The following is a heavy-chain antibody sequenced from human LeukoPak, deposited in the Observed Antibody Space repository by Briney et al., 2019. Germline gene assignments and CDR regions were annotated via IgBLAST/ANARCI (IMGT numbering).Heavy chain of an antibody. Sequence: ASVKVSCKASGYTFTGYYMHWVRQAPGQGLEWMGWINPNSGGTNYAQKFQGRVTMTRDTSISTAYMELSRLRSDDTAVYYCARYMYSTTCYGECFEIWGQGTMVTVSS. D-gene: IGHD6-13*01. CDR1: GYTFTGYY. CDR3: ARYMYSTTCYGECFEI. V-gene: IGHV1-2*02. J-gene: IGHJ3*02. CDR2: INPNSGGT.